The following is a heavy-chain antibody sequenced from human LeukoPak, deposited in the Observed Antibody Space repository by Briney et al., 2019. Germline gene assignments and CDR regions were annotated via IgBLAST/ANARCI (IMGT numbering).Heavy chain of an antibody. CDR1: GFTFSDYY. J-gene: IGHJ4*02. Sequence: KTGGSLRLSCAASGFTFSDYYMSWIRQAPGKGLEWVSYISSSGSTIYYADSVKGRFTISRDNAKNSLYLQMNSLRAEDTAVYYCARDFHYDSSGYYGYWGQGTLVTVSS. D-gene: IGHD3-22*01. CDR3: ARDFHYDSSGYYGY. V-gene: IGHV3-11*01. CDR2: ISSSGSTI.